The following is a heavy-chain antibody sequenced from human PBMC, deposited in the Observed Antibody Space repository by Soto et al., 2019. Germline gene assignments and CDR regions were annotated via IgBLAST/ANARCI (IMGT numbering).Heavy chain of an antibody. CDR3: ARVPLVLSNAFDL. Sequence: ASLRLSCTASGFNFNSYAMIWVRQAPGKGLEWVSGISGYGDTTYYLASVTGRVTISRDNSQKMLFLQMNSLRAEDTAMYYCARVPLVLSNAFDLWGQGTKVTASS. D-gene: IGHD2-8*02. CDR2: ISGYGDTT. V-gene: IGHV3-23*01. CDR1: GFNFNSYA. J-gene: IGHJ3*01.